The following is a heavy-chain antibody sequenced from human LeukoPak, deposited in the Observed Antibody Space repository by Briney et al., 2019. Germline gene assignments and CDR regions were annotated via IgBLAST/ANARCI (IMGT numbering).Heavy chain of an antibody. D-gene: IGHD6-13*01. Sequence: GGSLRLSCAASGFTVSSNYMSWVRQAPGKGLEWVSVIYSGGSTYYADSVKGRFTISRDNSKNTLYLQMNSLRAEDTAVYYCANWRPIAAAGPWVDYWGQGTLVTVSS. J-gene: IGHJ4*02. CDR1: GFTVSSNY. V-gene: IGHV3-53*01. CDR2: IYSGGST. CDR3: ANWRPIAAAGPWVDY.